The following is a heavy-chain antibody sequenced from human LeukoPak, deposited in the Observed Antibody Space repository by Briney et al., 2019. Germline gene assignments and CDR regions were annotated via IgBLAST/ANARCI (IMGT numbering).Heavy chain of an antibody. V-gene: IGHV5-51*01. CDR2: IYPGDSDT. Sequence: GESLKISCKGSGCSFTSYWIGCVRQMPGKGLEWMGIIYPGDSDTRYSPSFQGQVTISADKSISTAYLQWRSLKASDTAMYYCARFGWGYSYGNPRWFEPWGQGPVVTVSS. CDR3: ARFGWGYSYGNPRWFEP. D-gene: IGHD5-18*01. CDR1: GCSFTSYW. J-gene: IGHJ5*02.